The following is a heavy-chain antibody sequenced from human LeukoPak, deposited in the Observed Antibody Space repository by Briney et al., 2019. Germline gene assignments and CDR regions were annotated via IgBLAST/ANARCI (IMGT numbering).Heavy chain of an antibody. CDR1: GFTFSSYW. V-gene: IGHV3-74*01. CDR2: INSDGSST. CDR3: ARDGGIALPFDY. J-gene: IGHJ4*02. D-gene: IGHD6-13*01. Sequence: GGSLRLSCAASGFTFSSYWMHWVRQAPGKGLVXVSRINSDGSSTSYADSVKGRFTISRDNAKNTLYLQMNSLRAEDTAVYYCARDGGIALPFDYWGQGTLVTVSS.